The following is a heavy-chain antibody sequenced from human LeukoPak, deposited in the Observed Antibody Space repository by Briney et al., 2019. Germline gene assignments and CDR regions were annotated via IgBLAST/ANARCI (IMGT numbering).Heavy chain of an antibody. J-gene: IGHJ4*02. CDR2: IYYSGST. CDR1: GGSISSGGYY. Sequence: PSQTLSLTCTVSGGSISSGGYYWSWIRQHPGKGLEWIGYIYYSGSTYYNPSLNSRVTISVDTSKNQFSLKLSSVTAADTAVYYCARGVTMTPLDYWGQGTLVTVSS. CDR3: ARGVTMTPLDY. D-gene: IGHD3-22*01. V-gene: IGHV4-31*03.